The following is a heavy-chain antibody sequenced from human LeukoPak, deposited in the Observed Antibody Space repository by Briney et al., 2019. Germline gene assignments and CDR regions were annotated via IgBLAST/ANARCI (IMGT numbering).Heavy chain of an antibody. CDR1: GGSFSGYY. J-gene: IGHJ4*02. Sequence: SETLSLTCAVYGGSFSGYYWSWLRQPPGKGLEWIGEINHSGSTNYNPSLKSRVTISVDASKNQFSLKLSSVTAADTAVYYCARGEYSSSRFDYWGQGTLVTVSS. D-gene: IGHD6-6*01. V-gene: IGHV4-34*01. CDR3: ARGEYSSSRFDY. CDR2: INHSGST.